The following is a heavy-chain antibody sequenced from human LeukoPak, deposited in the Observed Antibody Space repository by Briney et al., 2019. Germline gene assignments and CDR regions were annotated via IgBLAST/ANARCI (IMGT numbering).Heavy chain of an antibody. J-gene: IGHJ4*02. CDR1: GFTFSNAW. Sequence: GGSLSLSCAASGFTFSNAWMSWVRQAPGKGLEWCGRIKSKTDGGTTDYAAPVKGRFTISRDDSKNTLYLQMNSLRTEDTAVYYCTTGPAGMVDYWGEGRLATVSA. D-gene: IGHD3-10*01. CDR2: IKSKTDGGTT. CDR3: TTGPAGMVDY. V-gene: IGHV3-15*01.